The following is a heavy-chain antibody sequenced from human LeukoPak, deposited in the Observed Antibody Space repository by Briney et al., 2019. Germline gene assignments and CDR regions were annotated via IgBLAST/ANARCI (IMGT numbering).Heavy chain of an antibody. CDR3: ATTVTKYYFDY. J-gene: IGHJ4*02. Sequence: GGSLRLSCAASGFTVSSNYMSWVRQAPGKGLEWVSVIYSGGSTYYADSVKGRFTISRDNSKNTLYLQMNSLRAEDTAVYCCATTVTKYYFDYWGQGTLVTASS. D-gene: IGHD4-17*01. V-gene: IGHV3-66*01. CDR2: IYSGGST. CDR1: GFTVSSNY.